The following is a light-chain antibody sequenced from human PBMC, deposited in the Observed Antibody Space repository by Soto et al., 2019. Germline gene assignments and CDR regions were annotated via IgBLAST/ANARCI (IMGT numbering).Light chain of an antibody. CDR1: HSINSN. Sequence: DIQLTQPPSSLSASVGDRVTITCLASHSINSNLNWYQQKPGKAPKHLIYAASSMQSEVPSRFRDSGSETDFNLTISSLQPEDFATYYCQQSYSTPITFGQGTRLEIK. CDR2: AAS. J-gene: IGKJ5*01. V-gene: IGKV1-39*01. CDR3: QQSYSTPIT.